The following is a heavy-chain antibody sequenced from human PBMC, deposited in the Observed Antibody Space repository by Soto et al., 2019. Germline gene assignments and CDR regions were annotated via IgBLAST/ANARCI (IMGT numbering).Heavy chain of an antibody. J-gene: IGHJ4*02. CDR3: ARREGGGLGNGY. CDR1: GFTVSSNY. D-gene: IGHD7-27*01. CDR2: IYSGGST. V-gene: IGHV3-53*01. Sequence: PGGSLRLSCAASGFTVSSNYMSWVRQAPGKGLEWVSVIYSGGSTYYADSVKGRFTISRDNSKSTVYLQMNSLRVEDTAVYYCARREGGGLGNGYWGQGTQVTVSS.